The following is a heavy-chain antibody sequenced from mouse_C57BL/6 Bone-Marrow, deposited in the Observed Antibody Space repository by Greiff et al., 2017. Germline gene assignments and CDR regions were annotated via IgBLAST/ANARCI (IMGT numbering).Heavy chain of an antibody. V-gene: IGHV1-39*01. J-gene: IGHJ4*01. CDR3: ARGYDYDYAMDY. Sequence: EVKLMESGPELVKPGASVKISCKASGYSFTDYNMNWVKQSNGKSLEWIGVINPNYGTTSYNQKLKGKATLTVDQSSSTAYMQLNSLTCADAAVYYCARGYDYDYAMDYWGQGTSVTVAS. CDR1: GYSFTDYN. CDR2: INPNYGTT. D-gene: IGHD2-4*01.